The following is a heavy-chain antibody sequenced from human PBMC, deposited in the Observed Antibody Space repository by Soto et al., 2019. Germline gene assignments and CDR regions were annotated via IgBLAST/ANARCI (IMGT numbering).Heavy chain of an antibody. CDR3: ARARTTQTRNSDVDY. CDR2: ISSSSSYT. D-gene: IGHD1-1*01. J-gene: IGHJ4*02. Sequence: GGSLRLSCAASGFTFSDYYMSWIRQAPGKGLEWVSYISSSSSYTNYADSVKGRFTISRDNAKNSLYLQMNSLRAEDTAVYYCARARTTQTRNSDVDYWGQGTLVTVSS. V-gene: IGHV3-11*06. CDR1: GFTFSDYY.